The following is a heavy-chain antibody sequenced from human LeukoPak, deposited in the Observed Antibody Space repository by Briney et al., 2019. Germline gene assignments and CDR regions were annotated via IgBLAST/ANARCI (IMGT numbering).Heavy chain of an antibody. D-gene: IGHD2-2*02. CDR2: IFSNDEK. V-gene: IGHV2-26*01. CDR1: GGSISSYYW. Sequence: ETLSLTCTVSGGSISSYYWSWIRQPPGKALEWLAHIFSNDEKSYSTSLKSRLTISKDTSKSQVVLTMTNMDPVDTATYYCALGYCSSTSCYNPNWFDPWGQGTLVTVSS. CDR3: ALGYCSSTSCYNPNWFDP. J-gene: IGHJ5*02.